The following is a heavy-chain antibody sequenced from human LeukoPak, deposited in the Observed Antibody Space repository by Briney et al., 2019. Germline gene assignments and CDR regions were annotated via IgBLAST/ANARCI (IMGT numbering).Heavy chain of an antibody. CDR3: ARDVAPIDY. CDR2: ISSSGGTI. V-gene: IGHV3-48*03. Sequence: GGSLRLSCAASGFTFSSYEMNWVRQAPGKGLEWISYISSSGGTIYYADSVRGRFTISRDNAKNSLYLQMNSLRAEDTAVYYCARDVAPIDYWGQGTLVTVSS. J-gene: IGHJ4*02. CDR1: GFTFSSYE.